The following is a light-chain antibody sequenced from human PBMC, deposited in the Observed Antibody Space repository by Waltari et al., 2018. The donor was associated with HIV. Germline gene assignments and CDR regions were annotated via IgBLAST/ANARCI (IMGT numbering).Light chain of an antibody. CDR2: DVS. CDR3: CSYAGTNTYV. V-gene: IGLV2-23*02. Sequence: SALTQPASVSGSPRQPITISFTGTSRDVGIYHHAFWYQQHPGKVPRLMIYDVSKRPSGVSNRLSGSKSGNTASLTISGLQAEDEADYYCCSYAGTNTYVFGSGTKVTVL. J-gene: IGLJ1*01. CDR1: SRDVGIYHH.